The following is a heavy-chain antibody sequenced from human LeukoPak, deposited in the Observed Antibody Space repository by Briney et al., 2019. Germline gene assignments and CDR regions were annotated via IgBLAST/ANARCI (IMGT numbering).Heavy chain of an antibody. D-gene: IGHD3-22*01. V-gene: IGHV4-59*08. CDR3: ARRWNDSSGYFYVDY. CDR1: GGSISSYY. J-gene: IGHJ4*02. Sequence: SETLSLTCTVSGGSISSYYWSWIRQPPGKGLEWIGYIYYSGRPNFNPSLKSRATISIDTSKTQFSLKLSSVTAADAAVYYCARRWNDSSGYFYVDYWGQGTLVTVSS. CDR2: IYYSGRP.